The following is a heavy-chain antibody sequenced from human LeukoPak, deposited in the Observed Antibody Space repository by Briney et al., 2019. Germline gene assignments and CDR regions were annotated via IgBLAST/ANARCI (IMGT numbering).Heavy chain of an antibody. CDR3: ARAYPFDP. CDR1: GGSISSYY. D-gene: IGHD2-2*01. CDR2: IYYSGST. V-gene: IGHV4-59*01. J-gene: IGHJ5*02. Sequence: SETLSLTCTVSGGSISSYYWSWIRQPPGKGLEWIGYIYYSGSTNYNPSLKSRVTISVDTSKDQFSLKLSSVTDADTAEYYCARAYPFDPWGQGTLVTVSS.